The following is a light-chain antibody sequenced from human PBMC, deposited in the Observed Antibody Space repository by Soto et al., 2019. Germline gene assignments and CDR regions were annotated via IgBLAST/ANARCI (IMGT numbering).Light chain of an antibody. CDR3: QQYNNWPLYT. V-gene: IGKV3-15*01. CDR2: GAS. CDR1: QSVSSN. Sequence: EIVMTQSPATLSVSPGERATLSCRASQSVSSNLAWYQQKPGQAPRLLIYGASTRRTGIPARFSGSGSGTDDTLTISSVQSEDFAVYYCQQYNNWPLYTFGQGTQLEIK. J-gene: IGKJ2*01.